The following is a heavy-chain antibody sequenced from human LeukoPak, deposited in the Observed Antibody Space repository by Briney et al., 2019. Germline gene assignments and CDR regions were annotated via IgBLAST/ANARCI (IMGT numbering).Heavy chain of an antibody. CDR1: GFTFSGSA. V-gene: IGHV3-73*01. Sequence: PGGSLKLSCAASGFTFSGSAMHWVRQASGKGLEWVGRIRSKANSYATAYAASVKGRFTISRDDSKNTAYLQMNSLKTEDTAVYYCTREYDFWSGYRYYYYYSYMDVWGKGTTVTVSS. CDR2: IRSKANSYAT. J-gene: IGHJ6*03. CDR3: TREYDFWSGYRYYYYYSYMDV. D-gene: IGHD3-3*01.